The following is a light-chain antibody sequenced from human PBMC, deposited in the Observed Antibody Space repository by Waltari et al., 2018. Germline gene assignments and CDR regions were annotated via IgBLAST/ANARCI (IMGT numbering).Light chain of an antibody. CDR1: SSDVGGYNY. J-gene: IGLJ1*01. CDR3: SSYAGSNYV. Sequence: QSALTQPPSASGSPGQSVPISCTGTSSDVGGYNYVSCYQQHPGKAPKLMIYEVSKRPSGVPDRFSGSKSGNTASLTVSGLQAEDEADYYCSSYAGSNYVFGTGTKVTVL. CDR2: EVS. V-gene: IGLV2-8*01.